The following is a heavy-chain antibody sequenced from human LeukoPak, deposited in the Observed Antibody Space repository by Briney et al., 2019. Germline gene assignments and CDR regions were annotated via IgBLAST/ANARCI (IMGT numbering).Heavy chain of an antibody. J-gene: IGHJ6*04. CDR2: ISSSGSTI. V-gene: IGHV3-48*04. CDR1: GFIFSSHG. D-gene: IGHD3-10*02. CDR3: AELGITMIGGV. Sequence: GGSPRLSCAASGFIFSSHGMNSVRQAPGKGLEWVSYISSSGSTIYYADSVKGRFTISRDNAKNSLYLQMNSLRAEDTAVYYCAELGITMIGGVWGKGTTVTISS.